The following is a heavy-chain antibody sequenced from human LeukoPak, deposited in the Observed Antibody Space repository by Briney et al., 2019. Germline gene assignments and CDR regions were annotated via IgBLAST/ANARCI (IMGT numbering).Heavy chain of an antibody. CDR2: IYYSGST. V-gene: IGHV4-59*01. D-gene: IGHD3-22*01. CDR3: ARGDDSSGYPHFDY. J-gene: IGHJ4*02. Sequence: PETLSLTCTVSGGSISSYYWSWIRQPPGKGLEWIGYIYYSGSTNYNPSLKSRVTISVDTSKNQFSLKLSSVTAADTAVYYCARGDDSSGYPHFDYWGQGTLVTVSS. CDR1: GGSISSYY.